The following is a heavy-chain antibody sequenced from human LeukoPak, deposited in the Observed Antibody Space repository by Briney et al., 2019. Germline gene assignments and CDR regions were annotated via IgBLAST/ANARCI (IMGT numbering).Heavy chain of an antibody. V-gene: IGHV4-39*01. CDR1: GGSISSSSYY. J-gene: IGHJ4*02. CDR3: ARHGAAAAPYYCDY. D-gene: IGHD6-13*01. Sequence: SETLSLTCTVSGGSISSSSYYWGWIRQPPGKGLEWIGSIYYSGSTYYNPSLKSRVTISVDTSKNQFSLKLSSVTAADTAVYYCARHGAAAAPYYCDYWGQGTLVTVSS. CDR2: IYYSGST.